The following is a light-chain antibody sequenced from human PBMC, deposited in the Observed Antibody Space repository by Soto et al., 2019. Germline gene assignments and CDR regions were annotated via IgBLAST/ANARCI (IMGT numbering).Light chain of an antibody. Sequence: DIQMTQSPSTLSASVGDRVTITCRASQSISSRLAWYQQKPGKAPKLLIYDASSLESGVPSRFSGSGSGTEFTLTISGLQPDDYATYYCQQYNSYSRTFGQGTKV. J-gene: IGKJ1*01. CDR1: QSISSR. CDR3: QQYNSYSRT. CDR2: DAS. V-gene: IGKV1-5*01.